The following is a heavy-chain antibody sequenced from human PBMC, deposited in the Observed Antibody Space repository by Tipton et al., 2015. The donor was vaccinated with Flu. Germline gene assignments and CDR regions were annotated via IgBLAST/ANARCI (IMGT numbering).Heavy chain of an antibody. CDR2: FYYSDTT. D-gene: IGHD2-8*02. Sequence: GLVKPSETLSLTCTVSGASISSRTHNWGWIRQPPGKGLEWIGSFYYSDTTNYNPSLQSRVAISPDTSKNQFSLELSSVTAADTAVYYCARGYCTDHVCFFDLWGQGTQVTVSS. J-gene: IGHJ4*02. CDR1: GASISSRTHN. CDR3: ARGYCTDHVCFFDL. V-gene: IGHV4-39*07.